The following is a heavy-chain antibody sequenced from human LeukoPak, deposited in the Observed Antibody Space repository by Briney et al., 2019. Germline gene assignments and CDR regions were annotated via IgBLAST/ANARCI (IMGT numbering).Heavy chain of an antibody. Sequence: SETLSLTCTVSGGSISNKYWSWIRQPPGKGLEWIGYIYYSGNTNYNPSLKSRVTILIDTSKNQVSLKLSSVTAADTAVYFCARDWGVGGRPGYMDVWGKGTTVTVSS. CDR2: IYYSGNT. CDR1: GGSISNKY. J-gene: IGHJ6*03. CDR3: ARDWGVGGRPGYMDV. D-gene: IGHD6-6*01. V-gene: IGHV4-59*01.